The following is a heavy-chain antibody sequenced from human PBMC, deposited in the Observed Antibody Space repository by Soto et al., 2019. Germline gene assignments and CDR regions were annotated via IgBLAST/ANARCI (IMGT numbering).Heavy chain of an antibody. V-gene: IGHV4-31*03. CDR1: GGSISSGGHY. CDR2: IYYSGRT. J-gene: IGHJ6*02. Sequence: QVQLQESGPGLVKPSQTLSLTCTVSGGSISSGGHYWNWIRQHPGKGLEWIGDIYYSGRTYYNPSLKSRVTISVDTSKNQFSLKLSSVTAADTAVYYCARDQAYDYTSPGDYYYYGMDVWGQGTTVTVSS. CDR3: ARDQAYDYTSPGDYYYYGMDV. D-gene: IGHD4-4*01.